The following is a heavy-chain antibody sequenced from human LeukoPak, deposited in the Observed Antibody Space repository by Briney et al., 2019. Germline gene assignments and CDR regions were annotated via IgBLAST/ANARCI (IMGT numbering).Heavy chain of an antibody. V-gene: IGHV1-18*01. CDR1: GYTFTSYG. CDR2: ISPNNANT. J-gene: IGHJ5*02. D-gene: IGHD5-18*01. Sequence: ASVKVSCKASGYTFTSYGISWVRQAPGQGLEWMGWISPNNANTDYVQNLQGRVTMTTGTSTSTAYVELRSLRSDDTAVYYCARSRGYSYGYVDHWGQGTLVTVSS. CDR3: ARSRGYSYGYVDH.